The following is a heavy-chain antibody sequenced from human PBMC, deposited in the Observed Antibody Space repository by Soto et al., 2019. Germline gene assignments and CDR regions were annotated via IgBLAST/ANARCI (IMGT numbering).Heavy chain of an antibody. CDR3: ARHVVPGANYCAY. V-gene: IGHV4-59*08. J-gene: IGHJ4*02. CDR2: IYYSGST. D-gene: IGHD2-2*01. CDR1: GGSISSYY. Sequence: SETLSLTCTVSGGSISSYYWSWIRQPPGKGLEWIGYIYYSGSTNYNPSLKSRVTISVDTSKNQFSLKLSSVTVADTAVYYCARHVVPGANYCAYWGQGTLVTVSS.